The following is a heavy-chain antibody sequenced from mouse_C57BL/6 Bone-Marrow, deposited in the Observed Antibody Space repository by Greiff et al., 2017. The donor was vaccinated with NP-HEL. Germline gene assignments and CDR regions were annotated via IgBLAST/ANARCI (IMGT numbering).Heavy chain of an antibody. Sequence: EVKLVESGGGLVQPGGSLKLSCAASGFTFSDYGMAWVRQAPRKGPEWVAFISNLAYSIYYADTVTGRFTISRENAKNPLYLEMSSLRSEDTAMYYCARQNYGSSSFAYWGQGTLVTVSA. V-gene: IGHV5-15*01. CDR1: GFTFSDYG. D-gene: IGHD1-1*01. J-gene: IGHJ3*01. CDR3: ARQNYGSSSFAY. CDR2: ISNLAYSI.